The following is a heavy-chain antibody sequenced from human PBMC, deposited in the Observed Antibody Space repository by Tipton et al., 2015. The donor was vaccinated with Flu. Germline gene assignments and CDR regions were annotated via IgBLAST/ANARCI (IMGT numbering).Heavy chain of an antibody. J-gene: IGHJ3*02. CDR1: GGSISSSSYY. V-gene: IGHV4-39*01. Sequence: TLSLTCTVSGGSISSSSYYWGWIRQPPGKGLEWTGSIYYSGSTYYNPSLKSRVTISVDTSKNQFSLKLSSVTAADTAVYYCARHGQDAFDIWGQGTMVTVSS. CDR2: IYYSGST. CDR3: ARHGQDAFDI.